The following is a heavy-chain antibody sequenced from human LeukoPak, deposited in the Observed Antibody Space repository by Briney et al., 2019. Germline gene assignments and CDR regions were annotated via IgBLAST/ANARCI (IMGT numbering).Heavy chain of an antibody. CDR3: ARDSLGYCSGGSCLV. D-gene: IGHD2-15*01. CDR2: INPNSGGT. V-gene: IGHV1-2*02. Sequence: ASVKVSCKASGHTLTGYYMHWVRQAPGQGLEWMGWINPNSGGTNYAQKFQGRVTMTRDTSISTAYMELSRLRSDDTAVYYCARDSLGYCSGGSCLVWGQGTLVTVSS. J-gene: IGHJ4*02. CDR1: GHTLTGYY.